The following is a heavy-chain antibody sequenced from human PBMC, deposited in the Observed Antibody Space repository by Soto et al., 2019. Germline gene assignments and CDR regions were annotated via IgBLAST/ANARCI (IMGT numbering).Heavy chain of an antibody. CDR2: IWYDGSNK. V-gene: IGHV3-33*01. CDR3: ARGDGDYSLYWYFDL. D-gene: IGHD4-17*01. J-gene: IGHJ2*01. CDR1: GFTFSSYG. Sequence: GGSLRLSCAASGFTFSSYGMHWVRQAPGKGLEWVAVIWYDGSNKYYADSVKGRFTISRDNSKNTLYLQMNSLRVEDTAVYYCARGDGDYSLYWYFDLWGRDTLVTVSS.